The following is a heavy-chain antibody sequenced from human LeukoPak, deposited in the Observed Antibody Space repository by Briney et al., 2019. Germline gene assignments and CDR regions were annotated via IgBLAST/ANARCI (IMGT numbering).Heavy chain of an antibody. Sequence: GGSLRLSCAASGFTFSSYSMNWVRQAPGKGLEWVSSISSSSSYIYYADSVKGRFTISRDNSKNTLYLQMNSLRAEDTAVYYCARDGCSGGSCYTPREYYYYGMDVWGRGTTVTVSS. CDR1: GFTFSSYS. CDR2: ISSSSSYI. D-gene: IGHD2-15*01. J-gene: IGHJ6*04. CDR3: ARDGCSGGSCYTPREYYYYGMDV. V-gene: IGHV3-21*04.